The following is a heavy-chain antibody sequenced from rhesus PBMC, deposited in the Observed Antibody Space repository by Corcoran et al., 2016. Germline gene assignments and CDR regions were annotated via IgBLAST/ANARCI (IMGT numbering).Heavy chain of an antibody. CDR3: ARVLTPTISLDV. CDR2: NYGSGGSN. Sequence: QLQLQESGPGLVKPSATLSLTCAVSGGSISSNYCSWIRQPPGKGLEWIGLNYGSGGSNDYNPSLKRRVTSATDTSKNQFYLKLISVTAADTAVYYCARVLTPTISLDVWGRRVLVTVSS. V-gene: IGHV4-173*01. CDR1: GGSISSNY. J-gene: IGHJ5-2*02.